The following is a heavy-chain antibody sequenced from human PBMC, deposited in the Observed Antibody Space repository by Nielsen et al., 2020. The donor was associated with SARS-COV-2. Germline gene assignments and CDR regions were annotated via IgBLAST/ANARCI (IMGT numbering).Heavy chain of an antibody. V-gene: IGHV4-59*08. CDR3: ARVKLGSDFWSGYFDI. CDR1: GGSISSYY. CDR2: IYYSGST. Sequence: SETLSLTCTVSGGSISSYYWSWIRQPPGKGLEWIGYIYYSGSTNYNPSLKSRVTISVDTSKNQFSLKLSSVTAADTAVYYCARVKLGSDFWSGYFDIWGQGILVTVSS. D-gene: IGHD3-3*01. J-gene: IGHJ4*02.